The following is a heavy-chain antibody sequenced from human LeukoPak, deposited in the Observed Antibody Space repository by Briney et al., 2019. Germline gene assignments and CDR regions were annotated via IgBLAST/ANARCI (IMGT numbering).Heavy chain of an antibody. Sequence: PGGSLRLSCAASGFTFSSYAMSWVRQAPGKGLEWVSAISGGGGNTYYADSVKGRFTISRDSAKNSLYLQMDSLRAEDTAVFFCARNDYASSSGYDFWGQGTLVTVSS. CDR2: ISGGGGNT. CDR3: ARNDYASSSGYDF. D-gene: IGHD6-6*01. J-gene: IGHJ4*02. CDR1: GFTFSSYA. V-gene: IGHV3-23*01.